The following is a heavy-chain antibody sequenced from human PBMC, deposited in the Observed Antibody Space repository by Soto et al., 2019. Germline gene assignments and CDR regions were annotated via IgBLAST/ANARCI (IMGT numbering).Heavy chain of an antibody. CDR1: GASIRSGGYY. Sequence: SETLSLTCSVSGASIRSGGYYWSWLRQSPGKGLEWIGHIYYTGSTFYSPSLKSRLTISLDTSKNQFSLDLRSVTAADTAMYYCARIEMSSIKWGRGTLVTVSS. V-gene: IGHV4-31*03. J-gene: IGHJ4*02. CDR2: IYYTGST. CDR3: ARIEMSSIK.